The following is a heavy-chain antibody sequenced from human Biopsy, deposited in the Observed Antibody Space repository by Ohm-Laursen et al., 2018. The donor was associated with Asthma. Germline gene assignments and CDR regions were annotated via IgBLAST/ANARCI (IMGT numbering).Heavy chain of an antibody. J-gene: IGHJ4*02. V-gene: IGHV4-31*03. Sequence: SQTLSFTCSVSGGSISSGGYYWSWIRQHPGKGLEWIGYIYYSGSTYYNPSLKSRVTISVDTSKNQFSLNLSSVTAADTAVYYCARWGSFGFDYWGQGTLVTVSS. CDR3: ARWGSFGFDY. CDR2: IYYSGST. D-gene: IGHD7-27*01. CDR1: GGSISSGGYY.